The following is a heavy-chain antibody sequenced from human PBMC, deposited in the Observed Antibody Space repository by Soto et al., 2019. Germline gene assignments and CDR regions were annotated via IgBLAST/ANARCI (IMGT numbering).Heavy chain of an antibody. D-gene: IGHD6-13*01. CDR3: ARPRAGRTWFLEYYSGMDV. Sequence: QGQLVESGGGVVQPGRSLRLSCAASGFTFSSFGLHWVRQAPGKGLAWVAVIGFDGSNKYYVDAVKCRFTISRDNSKDTLYLQMNNLRPVDTAVYYCARPRAGRTWFLEYYSGMDVWGQGTTVTVS. CDR2: IGFDGSNK. V-gene: IGHV3-30*03. CDR1: GFTFSSFG. J-gene: IGHJ6*02.